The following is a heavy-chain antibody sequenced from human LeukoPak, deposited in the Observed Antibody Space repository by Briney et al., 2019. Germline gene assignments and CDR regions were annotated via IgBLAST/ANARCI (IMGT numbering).Heavy chain of an antibody. V-gene: IGHV4-39*01. CDR1: GGSISSGSYY. CDR3: ARLLFAMDV. Sequence: PSETLSLTCTVSGGSISSGSYYWGWIRQPPGKGLEWIGSIYFSGSGYYNPSLRSRVTISVDTSKNQFSLRLTSVTAADTAVYYCARLLFAMDVWGQGTTVTVSS. CDR2: IYFSGSG. J-gene: IGHJ6*02. D-gene: IGHD2-21*01.